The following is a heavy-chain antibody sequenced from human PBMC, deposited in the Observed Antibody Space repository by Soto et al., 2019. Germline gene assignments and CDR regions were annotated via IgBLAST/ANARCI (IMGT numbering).Heavy chain of an antibody. CDR2: IIPIFKTP. V-gene: IGHV1-69*01. J-gene: IGHJ4*02. D-gene: IGHD6-25*01. CDR3: ARGHGYNGAHFDY. CDR1: GGTFDSYA. Sequence: QVQLVQSGTELKKPGSSVNVSCKASGGTFDSYAITWVRQAPGQGLEWMGGIIPIFKTPKYAQKFQGRVTITADESSSTASMELSSLTSEDTDLYYCARGHGYNGAHFDYWGQGTLVTVSS.